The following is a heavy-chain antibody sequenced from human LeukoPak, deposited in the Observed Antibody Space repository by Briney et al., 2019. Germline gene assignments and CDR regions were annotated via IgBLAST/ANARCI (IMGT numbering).Heavy chain of an antibody. V-gene: IGHV3-21*01. J-gene: IGHJ4*02. CDR2: ISSSSSYI. D-gene: IGHD6-19*01. CDR3: AVSYGIAVASYYFDY. CDR1: GFTFSSYS. Sequence: GGSLRLSCAASGFTFSSYSMNWVRQAPGKGLEWVSSISSSSSYIYYADSVKGRFTISRDNAKNSLYLQMNSLRAEDTAVYYCAVSYGIAVASYYFDYWGQGTLVTVSS.